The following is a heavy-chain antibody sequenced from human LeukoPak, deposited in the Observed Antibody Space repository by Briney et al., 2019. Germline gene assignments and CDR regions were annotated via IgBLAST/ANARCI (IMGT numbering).Heavy chain of an antibody. Sequence: SETLSLTCTVSGVSISSGDYYWSWIRQPPGKVLEWIGYVYHSGSTYYSPPLRNRVTLSVDTSKNQFSLKLSSVTAADTAVYHCARHTYDSSGNYYLNYWGQGTLVTVSS. CDR2: VYHSGST. CDR3: ARHTYDSSGNYYLNY. J-gene: IGHJ4*02. D-gene: IGHD3-22*01. CDR1: GVSISSGDYY. V-gene: IGHV4-30-4*01.